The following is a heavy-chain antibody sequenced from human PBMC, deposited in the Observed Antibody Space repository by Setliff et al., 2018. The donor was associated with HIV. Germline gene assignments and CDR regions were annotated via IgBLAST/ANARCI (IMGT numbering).Heavy chain of an antibody. CDR3: VRDQLRVPERWDFDF. V-gene: IGHV3-48*01. CDR1: GFVFSDHS. Sequence: PGGSLRLSCAASGFVFSDHSFHWVRQAPGEGLEWLSYTSATGTTVSYADSVRGRFIISRDSVRNELYLQMKRLRVEDTALYYCVRDQLRVPERWDFDFWGQGTLVTVSS. D-gene: IGHD1-26*01. J-gene: IGHJ4*02. CDR2: TSATGTTV.